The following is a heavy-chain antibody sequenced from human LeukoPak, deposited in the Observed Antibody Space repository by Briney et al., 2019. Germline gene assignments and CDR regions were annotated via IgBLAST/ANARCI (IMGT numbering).Heavy chain of an antibody. V-gene: IGHV3-33*01. Sequence: GRSLRLSCAASGFTFSGFGMHWVRQAPGKGLEWAAVIWYDGSNKYNADSVKGRFTISRDNSKNTLYLEMNSLRAEDTAVYYCARDKGRNVIWTLEYWGQGTLVTVSS. CDR2: IWYDGSNK. CDR1: GFTFSGFG. D-gene: IGHD2-15*01. J-gene: IGHJ4*02. CDR3: ARDKGRNVIWTLEY.